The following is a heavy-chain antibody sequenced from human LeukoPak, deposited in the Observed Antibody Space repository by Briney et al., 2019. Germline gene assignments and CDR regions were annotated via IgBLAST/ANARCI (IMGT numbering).Heavy chain of an antibody. Sequence: PGGSLRLSCTVSGFTVSSNSMSWVRQAPGKGLEWVSFIYSGTIHYSDSVKGRFTISRDNSKNTLHLQVNSLTAEDTAMYYCAKATGTLGNWGQGTLVTVSS. V-gene: IGHV3-53*01. CDR3: AKATGTLGN. CDR2: IYSGTI. J-gene: IGHJ4*02. CDR1: GFTVSSNS. D-gene: IGHD1-1*01.